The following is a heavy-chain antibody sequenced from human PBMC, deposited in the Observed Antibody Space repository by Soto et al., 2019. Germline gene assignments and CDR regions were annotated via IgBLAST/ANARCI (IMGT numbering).Heavy chain of an antibody. Sequence: TSETLSLTCTVSGGSINGYYWNWIRQTPGKGLEWIGYVHYSGATKFRSSLKSRLDISVDTSKNQFSLKLSSVTAADTAVYYCARDLSDSSDYDAFDIWGQGTMVTVSS. CDR1: GGSINGYY. CDR2: VHYSGAT. CDR3: ARDLSDSSDYDAFDI. V-gene: IGHV4-59*01. J-gene: IGHJ3*02. D-gene: IGHD3-22*01.